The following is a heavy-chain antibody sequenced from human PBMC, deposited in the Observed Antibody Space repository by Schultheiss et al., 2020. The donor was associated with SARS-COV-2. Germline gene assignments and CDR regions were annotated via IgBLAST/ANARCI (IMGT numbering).Heavy chain of an antibody. D-gene: IGHD3-16*01. V-gene: IGHV3-33*08. CDR2: IWYDGSNK. CDR1: GFTFSDYY. J-gene: IGHJ6*02. CDR3: ARGLRDYYYGMDV. Sequence: GGSLRLSCAASGFTFSDYYMSWVRQAPGKGLEWVAVIWYDGSNKYYADSVKGRFTISRDNSKNTLYLQMNSLRAEDTAVYYCARGLRDYYYGMDVWGQGTTVTVSS.